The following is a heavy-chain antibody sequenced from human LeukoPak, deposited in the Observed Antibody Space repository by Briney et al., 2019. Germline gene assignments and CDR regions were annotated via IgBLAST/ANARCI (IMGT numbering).Heavy chain of an antibody. CDR2: IYYSGST. Sequence: SETLSLTCTVSGGSISSSSYYWGWIRQPPGKGLEWIGSIYYSGSTYYNPSLKSRVTISVDTSKNQFSLRLSSVTAADTAVYYCARVSGSWYDSRVRGHFDYWGQGTLVTVSS. J-gene: IGHJ4*02. CDR3: ARVSGSWYDSRVRGHFDY. V-gene: IGHV4-39*07. D-gene: IGHD6-13*01. CDR1: GGSISSSSYY.